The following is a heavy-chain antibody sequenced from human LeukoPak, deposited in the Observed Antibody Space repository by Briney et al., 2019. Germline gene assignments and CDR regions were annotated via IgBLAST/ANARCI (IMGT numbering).Heavy chain of an antibody. CDR3: ARDRRGSSGYYDLGDWYFDL. Sequence: SETLSLTCAVYGGSFSGYYWSWIRQPPGKGLEWIGEINHSGSTNYNPSLKSRVTISVDTSKNQFSLKLSSVTAADTAVYYCARDRRGSSGYYDLGDWYFDLWGRGTLVTVSS. CDR2: INHSGST. D-gene: IGHD3-22*01. V-gene: IGHV4-34*01. J-gene: IGHJ2*01. CDR1: GGSFSGYY.